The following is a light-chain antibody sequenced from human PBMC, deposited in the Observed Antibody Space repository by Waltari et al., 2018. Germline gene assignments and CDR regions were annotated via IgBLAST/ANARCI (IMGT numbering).Light chain of an antibody. V-gene: IGLV2-23*02. CDR2: EVS. CDR1: SSNVGGYNF. J-gene: IGLJ3*02. CDR3: CSYAGSSTWV. Sequence: SALTQPAPVSGSPDRSTTISGIGTSSNVGGYNFVPWYQQHPGKAPKLMIYEVSKRPSGVSNRFSGSKSGNTASLTISGLQAEDEADYYCCSYAGSSTWVFGGGTKLTVL.